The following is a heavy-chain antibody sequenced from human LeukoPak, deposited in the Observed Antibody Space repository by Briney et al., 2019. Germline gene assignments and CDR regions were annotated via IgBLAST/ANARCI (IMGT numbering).Heavy chain of an antibody. CDR3: ARDLQYYYDSSGYYYGFDY. V-gene: IGHV4-34*01. Sequence: SETLSLTCTVYGASFSDYNRTWIRQAPGKGLEWIGEVTHSGRTNYNPSLESRLTISVDTSKNQFSLKLSSVTAADTAVYYCARDLQYYYDSSGYYYGFDYWGQGTLVTVSS. D-gene: IGHD3-22*01. CDR1: GASFSDYN. J-gene: IGHJ4*02. CDR2: VTHSGRT.